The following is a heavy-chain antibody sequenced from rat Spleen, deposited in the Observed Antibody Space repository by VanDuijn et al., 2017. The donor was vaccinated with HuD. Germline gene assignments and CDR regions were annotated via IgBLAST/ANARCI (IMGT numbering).Heavy chain of an antibody. D-gene: IGHD1-11*01. V-gene: IGHV5-29*01. CDR2: INYDGRST. Sequence: EVQLVESGGGLVQPGRSLDLSCAASGFSFSDYGMAWVRQAQAKGLEWVASINYDGRSTYYRDSVKGRFTISRDNAKGTLYLQMDSLRSEDTATYYCARRGYGGFSSWFAYWGQGTLVTVSS. CDR3: ARRGYGGFSSWFAY. CDR1: GFSFSDYG. J-gene: IGHJ3*01.